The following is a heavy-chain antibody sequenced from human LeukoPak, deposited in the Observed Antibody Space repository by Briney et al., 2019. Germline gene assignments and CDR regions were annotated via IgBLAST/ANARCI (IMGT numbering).Heavy chain of an antibody. CDR1: GFTFSSDA. V-gene: IGHV3-23*01. CDR2: ISSSGGST. Sequence: GGTLRLSCAASGFTFSSDAMRWVRQAPGKGLEWVSAISSSGGSTYYADSVRGRFIISRDSSKNTLYLQMNSLRVEDTAVYYCAKGGAQVGGQGTLVTVSS. J-gene: IGHJ4*02. CDR3: AKGGAQV. D-gene: IGHD1-26*01.